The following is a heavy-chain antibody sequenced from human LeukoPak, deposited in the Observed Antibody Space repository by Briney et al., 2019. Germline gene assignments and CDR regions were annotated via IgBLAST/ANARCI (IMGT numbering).Heavy chain of an antibody. J-gene: IGHJ4*02. CDR1: GFTFSSYE. Sequence: GGSLRLSCAASGFTFSSYEMNWVRQAPGKGLEWVAVISYDGSNKYYADSVKGRFTISRDNSKNTLYLQMNSLRAEDTAVYYCARDYSAVAADYWGQGTLVTVSS. V-gene: IGHV3-30*04. D-gene: IGHD6-19*01. CDR2: ISYDGSNK. CDR3: ARDYSAVAADY.